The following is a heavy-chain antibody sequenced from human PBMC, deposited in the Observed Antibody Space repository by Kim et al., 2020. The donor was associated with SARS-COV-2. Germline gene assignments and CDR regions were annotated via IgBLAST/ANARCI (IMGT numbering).Heavy chain of an antibody. J-gene: IGHJ4*02. CDR2: IYSDGGGT. CDR1: GFTFNRYW. CDR3: ARRAVDSSGTYYFDY. V-gene: IGHV3-74*01. Sequence: GGSLRLSCAASGFTFNRYWMHWVRQPPGKGLVWVSRIYSDGGGTSYADSVKGRFTISRDNAKNTLYLQMNSLRAEDTALYYCARRAVDSSGTYYFDYWGQGTLVTVSS. D-gene: IGHD3-22*01.